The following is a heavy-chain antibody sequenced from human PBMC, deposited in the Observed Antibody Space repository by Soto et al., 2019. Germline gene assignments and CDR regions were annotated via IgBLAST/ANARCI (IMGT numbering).Heavy chain of an antibody. Sequence: GGSLRLSCAASGFTFSNAWMSWVRQAPGKGLEWVGRIKSKTDGGTTDYAAPVQGRFTISRDDSKNTLYLQRNSLKTEDTAVYYCTTYWIPLSQRSDYWGQGTLVTVPS. CDR3: TTYWIPLSQRSDY. J-gene: IGHJ4*02. V-gene: IGHV3-15*01. D-gene: IGHD2-15*01. CDR1: GFTFSNAW. CDR2: IKSKTDGGTT.